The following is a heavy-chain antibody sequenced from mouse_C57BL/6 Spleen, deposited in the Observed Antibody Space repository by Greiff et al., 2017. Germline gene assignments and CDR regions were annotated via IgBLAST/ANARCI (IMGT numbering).Heavy chain of an antibody. J-gene: IGHJ4*01. Sequence: EVKLMESGGGLVKPGGSLKLSCAASGFTFSSYAMSWVRQTPEKRLEWVATISDGGSYTYYPDNVKGRFTISRDNAKNNLYLQMSHLKSEDTAMYYCARDTVYGSSHYAMDYWGQGTSVTVSS. CDR1: GFTFSSYA. D-gene: IGHD1-1*01. CDR3: ARDTVYGSSHYAMDY. V-gene: IGHV5-4*01. CDR2: ISDGGSYT.